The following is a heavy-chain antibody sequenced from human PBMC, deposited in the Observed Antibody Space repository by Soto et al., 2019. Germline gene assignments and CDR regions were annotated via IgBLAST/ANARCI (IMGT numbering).Heavy chain of an antibody. J-gene: IGHJ4*02. CDR3: FSSSWSFYYFDY. V-gene: IGHV3-23*01. CDR1: GFTFSSYA. Sequence: GGSLRLSCAASGFTFSSYAMSWVRQAPGKGLEWVSAISGSGGSTYYADSVKGRFTISRDNSKNTLYLQMNSLRAEDTAVYYCFSSSWSFYYFDYWGQGTLVTVSS. D-gene: IGHD6-13*01. CDR2: ISGSGGST.